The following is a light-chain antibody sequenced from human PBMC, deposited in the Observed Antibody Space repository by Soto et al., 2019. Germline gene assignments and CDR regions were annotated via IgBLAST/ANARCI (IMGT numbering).Light chain of an antibody. CDR3: QQYNNWPLT. CDR1: QNVNSN. CDR2: GAY. Sequence: EIVMTQSPATVSVSPGERATLYCRASQNVNSNLAWYQQKPGQPPRLLIYGAYTRATGVPARFSGSGSGTEFTLTISSLQSEDFAVYYCQQYNNWPLTFGGGTKGDIK. J-gene: IGKJ4*01. V-gene: IGKV3-15*01.